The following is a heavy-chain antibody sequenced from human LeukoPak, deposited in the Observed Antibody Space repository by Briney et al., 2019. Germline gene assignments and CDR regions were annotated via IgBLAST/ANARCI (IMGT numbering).Heavy chain of an antibody. V-gene: IGHV1-2*02. CDR1: GYTFTGYY. CDR3: ARDGYRYSGDAFDI. J-gene: IGHJ3*02. CDR2: INPNSGGT. D-gene: IGHD1-26*01. Sequence: ASVKVSCKASGYTFTGYYMHWVRQAPGQGLEWMGWINPNSGGTNYAQKFQGRVTMTRDTSISTAYMELSRLRSDDTAVYYCARDGYRYSGDAFDIWGQGTMVTVSS.